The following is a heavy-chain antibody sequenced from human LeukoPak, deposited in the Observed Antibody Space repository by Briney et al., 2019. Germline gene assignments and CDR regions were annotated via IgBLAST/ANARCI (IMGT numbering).Heavy chain of an antibody. Sequence: GGSPRLSCAVSGFIVSDTYMSWVRQAPGKGLEWVSLLYSGGSTHYADSVKGRFTISRDKSKNMLSLQMNSLRAEDTAVYYCARGKSGIYTRPFDYWGQGTLVTVSS. V-gene: IGHV3-66*01. J-gene: IGHJ4*02. CDR1: GFIVSDTY. D-gene: IGHD1-26*01. CDR3: ARGKSGIYTRPFDY. CDR2: LYSGGST.